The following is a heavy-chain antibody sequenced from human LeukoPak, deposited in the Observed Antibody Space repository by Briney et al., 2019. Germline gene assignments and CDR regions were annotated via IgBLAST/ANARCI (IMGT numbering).Heavy chain of an antibody. D-gene: IGHD5-24*01. CDR3: ARNGKRWLQLRYNWFDP. J-gene: IGHJ5*02. CDR1: GGSFSGYY. Sequence: SETLSLTCAVYGGSFSGYYWSWIRQPPGKGLEWIGEINHSGSTNYNPSLKSRVTISVDTSKNQFSLKLSTVTAADTAVYYCARNGKRWLQLRYNWFDPWGQGTLVTVSS. V-gene: IGHV4-34*01. CDR2: INHSGST.